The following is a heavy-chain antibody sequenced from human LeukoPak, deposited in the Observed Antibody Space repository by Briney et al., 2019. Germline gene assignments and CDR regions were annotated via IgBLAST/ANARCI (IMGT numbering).Heavy chain of an antibody. Sequence: GGSLRLSCATSGFTFVDYGLSWVRRAPGKGLEWLCAINYNGAITDYADSVKGRFTISRDNAKNSLYLQMNSLRAEDTAVYYCAREEDIVVVPAAIMDVWGKGTTVTVSS. V-gene: IGHV3-20*04. CDR3: AREEDIVVVPAAIMDV. CDR1: GFTFVDYG. D-gene: IGHD2-2*01. J-gene: IGHJ6*03. CDR2: INYNGAIT.